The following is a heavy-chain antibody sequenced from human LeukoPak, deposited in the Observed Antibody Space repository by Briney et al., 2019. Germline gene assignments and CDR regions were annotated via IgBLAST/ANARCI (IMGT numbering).Heavy chain of an antibody. CDR2: IYPGDSDT. V-gene: IGHV5-51*01. CDR3: ARLVVVPAARFDY. D-gene: IGHD2-2*01. J-gene: IGHJ4*02. CDR1: GYSINNYW. Sequence: GESLKISCKGSGYSINNYWIAWVRQMPGKGLEWMGIIYPGDSDTRYSPSFQGQVTISADKSISTAYLQWSSLKASDTAMYYCARLVVVPAARFDYWGQGTLVTVSS.